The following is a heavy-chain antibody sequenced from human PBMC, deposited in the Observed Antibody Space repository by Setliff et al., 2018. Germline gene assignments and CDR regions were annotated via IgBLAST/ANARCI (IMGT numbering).Heavy chain of an antibody. CDR3: ARHKAGITIFGVVINPDAFDI. Sequence: SETLSLTCAVSGGSISSGNWWSWVRQTPGKGLEWIGEINHSGKTNHKPSLKSRVTMSVDKSKNQFSLKLNSVTAADTAVYYCARHKAGITIFGVVINPDAFDIWGQGTMVTVSS. CDR2: INHSGKT. D-gene: IGHD3-3*01. J-gene: IGHJ3*02. V-gene: IGHV4-4*02. CDR1: GGSISSGNW.